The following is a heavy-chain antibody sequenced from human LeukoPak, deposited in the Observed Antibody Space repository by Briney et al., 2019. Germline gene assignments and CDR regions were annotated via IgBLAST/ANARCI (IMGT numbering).Heavy chain of an antibody. CDR2: ISSSSSYI. D-gene: IGHD3-16*02. CDR3: ARGGKDYVWGSYRPTPPRYDY. Sequence: GGSLRLSCAASGFTFSSYSMNWVRQAPGKGLEWVSSISSSSSYIYYADSVKGRFTISRDNAKNSLYLQMNSLRAEDTAVYYCARGGKDYVWGSYRPTPPRYDYWGQGTLVTVSS. V-gene: IGHV3-21*01. J-gene: IGHJ4*02. CDR1: GFTFSSYS.